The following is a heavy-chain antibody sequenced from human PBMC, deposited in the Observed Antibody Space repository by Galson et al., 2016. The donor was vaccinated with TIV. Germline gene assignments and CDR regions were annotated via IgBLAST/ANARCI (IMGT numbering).Heavy chain of an antibody. CDR2: IKGENGNT. CDR1: GYTFTNHV. V-gene: IGHV1-3*01. D-gene: IGHD4-23*01. CDR3: ARVYGGADDWYFDL. Sequence: SVKVSCKASGYTFTNHVIHWVRQAPGQSLEWMGWIKGENGNTKYSEKFQGRVTFTRDTSATTIYMELRSLRSDDSSVYYCARVYGGADDWYFDLWGRGTPVVVSS. J-gene: IGHJ2*01.